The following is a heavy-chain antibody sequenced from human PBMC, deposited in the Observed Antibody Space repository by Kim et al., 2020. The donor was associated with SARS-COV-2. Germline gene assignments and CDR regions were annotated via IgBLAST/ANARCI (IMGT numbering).Heavy chain of an antibody. J-gene: IGHJ4*02. Sequence: GGSLRLSCAGYGFTFSSYVMSWVRQAPGKGLEWVSTISGSGGSTYYADSVKGRFTISRDNSKNTLYLQMNSLRAEDTAVYYCAKPRYCTSTSCYHFFGYWGQGTLVTVSS. D-gene: IGHD2-2*01. CDR3: AKPRYCTSTSCYHFFGY. CDR2: ISGSGGST. CDR1: GFTFSSYV. V-gene: IGHV3-23*01.